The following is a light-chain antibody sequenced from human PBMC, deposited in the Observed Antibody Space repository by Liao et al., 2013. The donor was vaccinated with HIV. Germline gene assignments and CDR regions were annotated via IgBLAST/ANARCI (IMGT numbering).Light chain of an antibody. CDR1: SIGSKS. J-gene: IGLJ2*01. V-gene: IGLV3-21*01. Sequence: SYVLTQPPSVSVAPGQTATITCGGHSIGSKSVHWYQQRPGQAPVLVIHYDSARPSGIPERFSGSNSVNTATLTISTVEAGDEADYYCQMWDHNSDQVVFGGGYQGDRP. CDR3: QMWDHNSDQVV. CDR2: YDS.